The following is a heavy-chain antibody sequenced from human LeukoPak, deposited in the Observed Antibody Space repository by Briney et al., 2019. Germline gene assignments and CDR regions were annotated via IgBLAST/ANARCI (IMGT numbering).Heavy chain of an antibody. D-gene: IGHD2-2*02. CDR1: GYTFTSYG. Sequence: WASVKVSCKASGYTFTSYGISWVRQAPGQGLEWMGWISVYNGNTNYAQKFQGRVTMTRNTSISTAYMELSSLRSEDTAVYYCARKRPLTYCSSTSCYTGKGWFDPWGQGTLVTVSS. CDR2: ISVYNGNT. V-gene: IGHV1-18*01. J-gene: IGHJ5*02. CDR3: ARKRPLTYCSSTSCYTGKGWFDP.